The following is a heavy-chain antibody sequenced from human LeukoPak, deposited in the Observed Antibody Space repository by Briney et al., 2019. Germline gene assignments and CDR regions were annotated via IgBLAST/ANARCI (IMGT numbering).Heavy chain of an antibody. CDR1: GGSFSGYY. Sequence: SETLSLTCAVYGGSFSGYYWSWIRQPPGKGLEWIGEINHSGSTNYNPSLKSRVTISVDTSKSQFSLKVSSVTAADTAVYYCARDTRIGYSSAQDYWGQGTLVTVSS. J-gene: IGHJ4*02. CDR3: ARDTRIGYSSAQDY. CDR2: INHSGST. D-gene: IGHD6-19*01. V-gene: IGHV4-34*01.